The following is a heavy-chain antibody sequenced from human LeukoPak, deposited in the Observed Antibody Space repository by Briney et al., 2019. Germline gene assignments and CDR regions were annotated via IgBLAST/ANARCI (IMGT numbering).Heavy chain of an antibody. J-gene: IGHJ4*02. Sequence: GASVKVSCKASGYTFTSYGISWVRQAPGQGLEWMGWISAYNGNTNYAQKLQGRVTMTRGTSISTAYMELSRLRSDDTAVYYCARDAGFYFDYWGQGTLVTVSS. CDR3: ARDAGFYFDY. V-gene: IGHV1-18*01. CDR1: GYTFTSYG. CDR2: ISAYNGNT.